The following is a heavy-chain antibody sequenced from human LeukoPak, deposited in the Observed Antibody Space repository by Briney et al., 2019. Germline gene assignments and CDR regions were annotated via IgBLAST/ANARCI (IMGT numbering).Heavy chain of an antibody. CDR2: ISYDGSNK. J-gene: IGHJ3*02. Sequence: GGSLRLSCAASGFTFSSYGMHWVRQAPGKGLEWVAVISYDGSNKYYADSVKGRFTISRDNSKNTLYLQMNSLRAEDTAVYYCAKPDSIAAAGTFEAFDIWGQGTMVTVSS. CDR3: AKPDSIAAAGTFEAFDI. D-gene: IGHD6-13*01. CDR1: GFTFSSYG. V-gene: IGHV3-30*18.